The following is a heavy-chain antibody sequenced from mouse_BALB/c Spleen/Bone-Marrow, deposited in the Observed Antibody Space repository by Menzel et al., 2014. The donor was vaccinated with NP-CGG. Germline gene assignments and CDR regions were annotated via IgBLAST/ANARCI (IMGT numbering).Heavy chain of an antibody. Sequence: EVKLQESGGGLVQPGGSLGLSCATSGFTFTDYYMNWVRQPPGKALEWLGFIRNKAYSYTTEYSASVKGRFTISRDNSQSILYLQMNTLRAEDSATYYCARDMGGLLFDYWGQGTTLTVSS. CDR2: IRNKAYSYTT. CDR3: ARDMGGLLFDY. CDR1: GFTFTDYY. J-gene: IGHJ2*01. V-gene: IGHV7-3*02. D-gene: IGHD2-3*01.